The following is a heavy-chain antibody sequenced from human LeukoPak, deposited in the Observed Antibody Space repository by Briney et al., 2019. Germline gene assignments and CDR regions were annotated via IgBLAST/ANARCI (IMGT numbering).Heavy chain of an antibody. CDR2: IYTSGST. CDR1: GGSISSGSYY. J-gene: IGHJ4*02. D-gene: IGHD3-10*01. Sequence: SETLSLTCTVSGGSISSGSYYWSWIRQPAGKGLEWIGRIYTSGSTNYNPSLKSRVTISVDTSKNQFSLKLSSVTAADTAVYYCARDFITMVRGVIEDYFDYWGQGTLVTVSS. CDR3: ARDFITMVRGVIEDYFDY. V-gene: IGHV4-61*02.